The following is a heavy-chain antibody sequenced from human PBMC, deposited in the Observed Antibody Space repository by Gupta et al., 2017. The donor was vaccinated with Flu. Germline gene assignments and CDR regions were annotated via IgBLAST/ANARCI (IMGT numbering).Heavy chain of an antibody. CDR2: INNSATP. CDR1: SCSSYH. V-gene: IGHV4-34*01. Sequence: SCSSYHGSWIRQPSGRGLERIGDINNSATPNDNAALKSQVTISLYSVKMNFSLNVGSVDEDYTDVYYGARVDGCDYSWLDAWGHGTMVTVSS. J-gene: IGHJ5*01. CDR3: ARVDGCDYSWLDA. D-gene: IGHD4-17*01.